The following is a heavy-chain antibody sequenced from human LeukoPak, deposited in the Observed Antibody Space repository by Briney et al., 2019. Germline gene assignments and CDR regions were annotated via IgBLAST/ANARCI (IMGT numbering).Heavy chain of an antibody. CDR3: AIDVTDP. V-gene: IGHV3-74*03. Sequence: GGSLRFSFAASGFSFDDSGMSWVRQAPGKGLVWVSRIERDGSSTMYADSVKGRFTISRDNAKNSLYLQMNSLRAEDTAVYYCAIDVTDPWGQGTLVTVSS. CDR2: IERDGSST. J-gene: IGHJ5*02. CDR1: GFSFDDSG.